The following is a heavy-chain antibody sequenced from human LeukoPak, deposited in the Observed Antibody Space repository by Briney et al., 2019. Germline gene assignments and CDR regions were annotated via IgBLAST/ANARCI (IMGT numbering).Heavy chain of an antibody. CDR1: GYSFSNSW. D-gene: IGHD3-22*01. CDR3: ASGFDYYDSSGYPRFDY. CDR2: IYPGDSDT. Sequence: GESLKISCKASGYSFSNSWIGWVRQMPGKGLEWMGIIYPGDSDTRYSPSFQGQVTISADKSISTAYLQWSSLKASDTAMYYCASGFDYYDSSGYPRFDYWGQGTLVTVSS. J-gene: IGHJ4*02. V-gene: IGHV5-51*01.